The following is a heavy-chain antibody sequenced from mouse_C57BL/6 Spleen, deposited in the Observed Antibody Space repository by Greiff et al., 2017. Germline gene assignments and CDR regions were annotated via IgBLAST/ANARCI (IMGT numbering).Heavy chain of an antibody. Sequence: VQLKESGGGLVKPGGSLKLSCAASGFTFSDYGMHWVRQAPEKGLEWVAYISSGSSTIYYADTVKGRFTISRDNAKNTLFLQMTSLRSEDTAMYYCARGIYDGYSGFAYWGQGTLVTVSA. J-gene: IGHJ3*01. V-gene: IGHV5-17*01. D-gene: IGHD2-3*01. CDR1: GFTFSDYG. CDR2: ISSGSSTI. CDR3: ARGIYDGYSGFAY.